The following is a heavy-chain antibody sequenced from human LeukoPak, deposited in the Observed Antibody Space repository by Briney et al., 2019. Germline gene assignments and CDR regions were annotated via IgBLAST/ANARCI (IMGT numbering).Heavy chain of an antibody. CDR2: IYNGVNT. CDR1: GASVSSASY. D-gene: IGHD1-26*01. CDR3: ARSRAFNSGAFDP. Sequence: SETLSLTCTVSGASVSSASYWSWIRQPPGKGVEWIAHIYNGVNTNYNPSLKSRVTISVDTSRNQLSLRLNSVTAADTAVYYCARSRAFNSGAFDPWGQGSLVTVSS. J-gene: IGHJ5*02. V-gene: IGHV4-61*01.